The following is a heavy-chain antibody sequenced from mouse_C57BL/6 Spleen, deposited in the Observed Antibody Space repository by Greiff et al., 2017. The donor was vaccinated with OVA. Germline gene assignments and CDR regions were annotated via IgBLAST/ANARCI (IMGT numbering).Heavy chain of an antibody. CDR2: IDPEDGDT. CDR1: GFNIKDYY. Sequence: VQLKESGAELVRPGASVKLSCTASGFNIKDYYMHWVKQRPEQGLEWIGRIDPEDGDTEYAPKFQGKATMTADTSSNTAYLQLSSLTSEDTAVYYCTTGDGYPQWYFDVWGTGTTVTVSS. CDR3: TTGDGYPQWYFDV. J-gene: IGHJ1*03. D-gene: IGHD2-3*01. V-gene: IGHV14-1*01.